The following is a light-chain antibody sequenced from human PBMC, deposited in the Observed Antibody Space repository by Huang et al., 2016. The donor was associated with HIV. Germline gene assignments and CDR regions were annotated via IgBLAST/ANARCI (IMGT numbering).Light chain of an antibody. J-gene: IGKJ2*01. CDR2: GAS. CDR3: QQYNSWPPNT. V-gene: IGKV3-15*01. CDR1: QSVGTH. Sequence: EIVMTQSPATLSVSPGEGATLSCRTSQSVGTHLAGSQHKPGQAPMLLIHGASTRATGVPARFSGSGSGTEVTLTVSTLQSEDFAVYYCQQYNSWPPNTFGQGTNLEI.